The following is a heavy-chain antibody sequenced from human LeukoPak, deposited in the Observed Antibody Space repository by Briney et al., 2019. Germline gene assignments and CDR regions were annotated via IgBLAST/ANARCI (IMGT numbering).Heavy chain of an antibody. CDR1: GYTLTGYY. V-gene: IGHV1-2*02. CDR2: INPNSGGT. CDR3: ARDLDPFCSSTSCWDAFDV. Sequence: GASVKVSCKASGYTLTGYYIHWVRQAPGQGLEWMGWINPNSGGTNYAQKFQGRVTMTRDTSITTAYMELSRLRSNDTAVYYCARDLDPFCSSTSCWDAFDVWGQGTMVTVSS. J-gene: IGHJ3*01. D-gene: IGHD2-2*01.